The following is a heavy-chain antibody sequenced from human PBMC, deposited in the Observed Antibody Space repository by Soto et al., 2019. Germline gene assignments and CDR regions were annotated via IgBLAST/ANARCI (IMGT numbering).Heavy chain of an antibody. CDR2: ISSSSSYI. CDR1: GFTFSSYS. CDR3: ARYHWSGPPLFDY. D-gene: IGHD3-3*01. Sequence: EVQLVESGGGLVKPGGSLRLSCAASGFTFSSYSMNWVRQAPGKGLEWVSSISSSSSYIYYADSVKGRFTISRDNAKNSLYLQMNSLRAEDTAVYYCARYHWSGPPLFDYLGQGTLVTVSS. V-gene: IGHV3-21*01. J-gene: IGHJ4*02.